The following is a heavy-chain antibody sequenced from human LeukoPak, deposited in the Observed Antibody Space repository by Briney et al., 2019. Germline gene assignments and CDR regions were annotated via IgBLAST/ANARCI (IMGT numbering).Heavy chain of an antibody. CDR2: INTNTGNP. V-gene: IGHV7-4-1*02. CDR1: GYTFTSYA. Sequence: ASVKVSCKASGYTFTSYAMNWVRQTPGQGLEWMGWINTNTGNPTYAQGLTGRFVFSLDTSVSTAYLQISSLKAEDTAVYYCATRIQLWGFDYWGQGTLVTVSS. J-gene: IGHJ4*02. D-gene: IGHD5-18*01. CDR3: ATRIQLWGFDY.